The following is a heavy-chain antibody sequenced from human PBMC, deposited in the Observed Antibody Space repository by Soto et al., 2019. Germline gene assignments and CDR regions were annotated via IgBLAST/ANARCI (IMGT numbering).Heavy chain of an antibody. CDR2: IGSSSSYT. Sequence: PGGSLRLSCAASGFPFSDYYMSWIRQALGKGLEWVSSIGSSSSYTNYADSVKGRFTISGDNAKNSLYLQMNSLRAEDTAVYYCARRRPTGYYNYWGQGTLVTVSA. D-gene: IGHD3-9*01. CDR1: GFPFSDYY. J-gene: IGHJ4*02. V-gene: IGHV3-11*03. CDR3: ARRRPTGYYNY.